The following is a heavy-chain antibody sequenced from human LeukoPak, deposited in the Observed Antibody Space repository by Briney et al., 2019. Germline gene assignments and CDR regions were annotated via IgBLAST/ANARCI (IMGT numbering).Heavy chain of an antibody. CDR3: ARSIGSGYDPRSFDY. Sequence: GGSLRLSCAASGFTFSSYSMNWVRQAPGKGLEWVSSISSSSSYIYYADSVKGRFTISRDNAKNSLYLQMNSLRAEDTAVYYCARSIGSGYDPRSFDYWGQGTLVTVSS. CDR2: ISSSSSYI. J-gene: IGHJ4*02. V-gene: IGHV3-21*01. D-gene: IGHD5-12*01. CDR1: GFTFSSYS.